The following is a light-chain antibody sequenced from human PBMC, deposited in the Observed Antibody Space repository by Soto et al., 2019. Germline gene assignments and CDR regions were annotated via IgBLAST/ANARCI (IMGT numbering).Light chain of an antibody. Sequence: DIQMTQSPSSLSASVGDRVTITCQASQDISNYLNCYQQKPGKAPKLLIYDASNLETGVPSRFSGGGSGTDFTFTISSLQPEDIATYYCQQYDNLVTFGGGTKVEIK. CDR3: QQYDNLVT. CDR2: DAS. V-gene: IGKV1-33*01. J-gene: IGKJ4*01. CDR1: QDISNY.